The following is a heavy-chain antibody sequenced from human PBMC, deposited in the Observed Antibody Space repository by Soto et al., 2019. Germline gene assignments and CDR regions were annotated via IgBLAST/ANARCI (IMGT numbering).Heavy chain of an antibody. Sequence: PGGSLRLSCAASGFTFSSYSMNWVRQAPGKGLQWISYISSSSNTIYYADSVKGRFTISRDNSKNTLYLQMNSLRAEDTAVYYCAKARAQYYDFWSGYPVDYWGQGTLVTVSS. D-gene: IGHD3-3*01. J-gene: IGHJ4*02. CDR1: GFTFSSYS. CDR2: ISSSSNTI. V-gene: IGHV3-48*01. CDR3: AKARAQYYDFWSGYPVDY.